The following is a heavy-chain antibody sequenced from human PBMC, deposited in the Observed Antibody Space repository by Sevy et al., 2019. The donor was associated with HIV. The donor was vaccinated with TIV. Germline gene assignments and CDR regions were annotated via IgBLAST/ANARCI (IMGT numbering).Heavy chain of an antibody. Sequence: GGSLRLSCAASGFTFSSYGMYWVRQAPGKGLEWVAVIWYDGSNKYYADSVKGRFTISRDNSKNTLYLQMNSLRAEDTAVYYCARGTRLDYYDSSGHYDYWGQGTLVTVSS. CDR1: GFTFSSYG. J-gene: IGHJ4*02. V-gene: IGHV3-33*01. D-gene: IGHD3-22*01. CDR3: ARGTRLDYYDSSGHYDY. CDR2: IWYDGSNK.